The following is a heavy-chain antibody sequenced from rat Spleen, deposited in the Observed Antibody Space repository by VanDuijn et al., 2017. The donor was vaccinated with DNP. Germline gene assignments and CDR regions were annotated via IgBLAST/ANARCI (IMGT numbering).Heavy chain of an antibody. V-gene: IGHV5-20*01. Sequence: EVKMVESGGGLVQPGGSLKLSCEVSNFTISDYGMAWVRQAPMKGLEWVASISYDGLRTYYRDSVKGRFTISRDDSKSTLYLQMDSLRSEDTATYYCATEDYGYPFAYWGQGVMVTVSS. J-gene: IGHJ2*01. CDR3: ATEDYGYPFAY. D-gene: IGHD1-6*01. CDR2: ISYDGLRT. CDR1: NFTISDYG.